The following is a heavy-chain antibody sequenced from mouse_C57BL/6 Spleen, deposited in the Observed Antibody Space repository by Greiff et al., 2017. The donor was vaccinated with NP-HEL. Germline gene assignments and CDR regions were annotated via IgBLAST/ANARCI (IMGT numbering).Heavy chain of an antibody. CDR2: IYPGDGDT. V-gene: IGHV1-82*01. J-gene: IGHJ4*01. D-gene: IGHD1-1*01. CDR3: ARHGSSYGYYAMDY. CDR1: GYAFSSSW. Sequence: VQLQQSGPELVKPGASVKISCKASGYAFSSSWMNWVKQRPGKGLEWIGRIYPGDGDTNYNGKFKGKATLTADKSSSTVYMQLSSLTSEDSAVYFCARHGSSYGYYAMDYWGQGTSVTVSS.